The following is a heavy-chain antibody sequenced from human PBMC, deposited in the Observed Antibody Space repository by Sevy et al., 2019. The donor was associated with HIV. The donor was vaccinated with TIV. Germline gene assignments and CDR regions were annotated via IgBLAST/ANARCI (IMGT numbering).Heavy chain of an antibody. J-gene: IGHJ6*02. Sequence: GGSLRLSCAASGFTFSSYSMNWVRQAPGKGLEWVSSISSSSSYIYYADSVKGRFTISRDNAKNSLYLQMNSLRAEDTAVYYCARDRREWLPPYYYYGMDVWGQGTTVTVSS. D-gene: IGHD3-3*01. V-gene: IGHV3-21*01. CDR3: ARDRREWLPPYYYYGMDV. CDR2: ISSSSSYI. CDR1: GFTFSSYS.